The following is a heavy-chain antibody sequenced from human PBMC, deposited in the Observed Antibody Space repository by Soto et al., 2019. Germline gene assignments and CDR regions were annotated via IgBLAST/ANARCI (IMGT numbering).Heavy chain of an antibody. J-gene: IGHJ6*03. D-gene: IGHD2-2*01. CDR3: ARSVPAATRHYYYYMDV. V-gene: IGHV4-34*01. CDR1: GGSFSGHF. Sequence: QVQLQQWGAGLLKSSETLSLTCAVYGGSFSGHFWGWVRQPPGRGPEWIGEITPGEAANYAPSLKSRVTISADTSKNQLSLKLNSVTAADTAVYYCARSVPAATRHYYYYMDVWGKGTTVAVSS. CDR2: ITPGEAA.